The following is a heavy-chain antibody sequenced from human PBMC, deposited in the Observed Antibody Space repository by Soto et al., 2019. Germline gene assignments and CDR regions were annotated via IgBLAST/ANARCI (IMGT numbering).Heavy chain of an antibody. D-gene: IGHD3-9*01. V-gene: IGHV3-73*01. J-gene: IGHJ4*02. Sequence: GGSLRLSCAASGFTFSGSAVHWVRQAPGKGLEWVGRIRGKANSDATVYDASVEGRFTISRDDSMNTAYLQMNSLKTEDTAVYYCTSPSINYDILTDYFKYWGQGSLVTVSS. CDR1: GFTFSGSA. CDR3: TSPSINYDILTDYFKY. CDR2: IRGKANSDAT.